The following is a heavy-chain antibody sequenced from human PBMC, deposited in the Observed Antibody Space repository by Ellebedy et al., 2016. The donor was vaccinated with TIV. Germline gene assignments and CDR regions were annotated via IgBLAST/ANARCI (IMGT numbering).Heavy chain of an antibody. CDR3: ARGWSSGRTIDY. CDR2: IYTSGST. CDR1: GGSIGGYY. J-gene: IGHJ4*02. V-gene: IGHV4-4*07. D-gene: IGHD3-10*01. Sequence: PGGSLRLSCTVSGGSIGGYYWNWIRQSAGKGLEWIGRIYTSGSTNYNPSLKSRVTMSIDTSKKQFSLKLTSVTAADTALYFCARGWSSGRTIDYWGQGTLVTVSS.